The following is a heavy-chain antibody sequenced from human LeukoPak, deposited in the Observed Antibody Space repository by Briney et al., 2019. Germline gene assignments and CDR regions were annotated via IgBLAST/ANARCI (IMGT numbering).Heavy chain of an antibody. D-gene: IGHD1-26*01. J-gene: IGHJ2*01. V-gene: IGHV4-59*01. CDR2: NYYSGNA. Sequence: KPSETLSLTCTVSGGSISSYYWSWIRQAPGKGLGWIGYNYYSGNANYYPSLKSRVPISVATSKNQFSLKLSSVTAADTAVYYCARKAWELRAQNWYFDRWVRGTLDTVSS. CDR3: ARKAWELRAQNWYFDR. CDR1: GGSISSYY.